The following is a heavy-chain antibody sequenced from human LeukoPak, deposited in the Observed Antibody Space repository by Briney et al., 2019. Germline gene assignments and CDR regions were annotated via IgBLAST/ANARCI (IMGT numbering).Heavy chain of an antibody. CDR3: AREKDYDYVWGSYRYTET. CDR1: GGSISSGGYY. J-gene: IGHJ5*02. CDR2: IYYSGST. Sequence: SQTLSLTCTVSGGSISSGGYYWSWIRQHPGKGLEWIGYIYYSGSTYYNPTLKSRVTISVDTSKNQFSLKLSSVTAADTAVYYCAREKDYDYVWGSYRYTETWGQGTLVTVSS. V-gene: IGHV4-31*03. D-gene: IGHD3-16*02.